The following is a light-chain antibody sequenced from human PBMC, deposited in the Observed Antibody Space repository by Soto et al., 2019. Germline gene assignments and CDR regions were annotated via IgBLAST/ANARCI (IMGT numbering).Light chain of an antibody. Sequence: QSVLTQPPSASGSPGQSVTISCTGTTSDVGGYNYVSWYQQYPGKAPKLIMYDVSKRPSGVPDHFTGSKSGNTASLTVSGLQAEDEADYYCNSYGGSDNYVFGTGTKVTVL. V-gene: IGLV2-8*01. CDR3: NSYGGSDNYV. CDR1: TSDVGGYNY. J-gene: IGLJ1*01. CDR2: DVS.